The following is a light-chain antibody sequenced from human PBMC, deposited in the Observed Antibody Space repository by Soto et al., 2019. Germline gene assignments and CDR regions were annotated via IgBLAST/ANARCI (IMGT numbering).Light chain of an antibody. CDR2: WAS. CDR3: QQYYATPFT. Sequence: DIVMTQSPDSLAVSLGERATINCKSSQSVLYTSNNKYYLAWYQQKPGQPPKLLLSWASTREFGVPDRCSGSGSGTDFSLTISSLEAEDVAVYYCQQYYATPFTFCPGTKVDI. J-gene: IGKJ3*01. V-gene: IGKV4-1*01. CDR1: QSVLYTSNNKYY.